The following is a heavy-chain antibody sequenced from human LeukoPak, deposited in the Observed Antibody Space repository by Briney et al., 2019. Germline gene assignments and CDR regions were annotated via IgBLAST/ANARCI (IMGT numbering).Heavy chain of an antibody. Sequence: GGSLRLSCAASGFTFDDYAMHWVRQAPGKGLEWVSGISWNSGSIGYADSVKGRFTISRDNAKYSLYLQMNSLRAEDTALFYCAKDIVGGGYYYLFDYWGQGTLVTVSS. CDR1: GFTFDDYA. D-gene: IGHD3-22*01. CDR3: AKDIVGGGYYYLFDY. J-gene: IGHJ4*02. CDR2: ISWNSGSI. V-gene: IGHV3-9*01.